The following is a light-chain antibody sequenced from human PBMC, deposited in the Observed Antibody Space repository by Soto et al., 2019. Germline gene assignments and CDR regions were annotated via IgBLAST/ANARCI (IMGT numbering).Light chain of an antibody. V-gene: IGKV3-20*01. CDR2: GAS. CDR3: QQQGRSWIT. Sequence: EIVLTQSPGTLSLSPGERSTLSCRASQSVSSSYLAWYQQKPGQAPRLLIYGASTRATGIPDRFSGSGSGTDFTLTISRLEPEDFAVYYCQQQGRSWITFGQGTKVDTK. J-gene: IGKJ1*01. CDR1: QSVSSSY.